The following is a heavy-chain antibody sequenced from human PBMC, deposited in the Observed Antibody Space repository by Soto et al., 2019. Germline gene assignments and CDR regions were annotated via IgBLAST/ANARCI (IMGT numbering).Heavy chain of an antibody. CDR3: ARVHYYGSGSYYQSGFDI. J-gene: IGHJ3*02. V-gene: IGHV5-10-1*01. CDR1: GYSFTTYW. Sequence: GESLKISCQASGYSFTTYWISWVRQMPGKGLEWMGRIDPSDSYINYSPSLQGHVTISADKSISTAYLQWSSLKASDTAMYYCARVHYYGSGSYYQSGFDIWGQGTMVTVSS. D-gene: IGHD3-10*01. CDR2: IDPSDSYI.